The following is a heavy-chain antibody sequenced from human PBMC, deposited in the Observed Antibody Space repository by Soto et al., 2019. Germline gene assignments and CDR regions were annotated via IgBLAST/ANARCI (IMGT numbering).Heavy chain of an antibody. J-gene: IGHJ2*01. D-gene: IGHD2-21*02. V-gene: IGHV1-3*01. CDR1: GYTFTTYA. Sequence: ASVKVSCKASGYTFTTYAMLWVRQAPGQRLEWMGWINAGNGDIKYSQKFQGRVTITRDTSARTVYMELSSLRSEDTTIYYCARGPHLAYCGGDCHWYFDLWGRGTLVTVSS. CDR3: ARGPHLAYCGGDCHWYFDL. CDR2: INAGNGDI.